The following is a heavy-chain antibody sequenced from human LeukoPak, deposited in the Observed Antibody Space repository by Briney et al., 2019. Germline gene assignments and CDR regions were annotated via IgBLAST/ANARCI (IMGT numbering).Heavy chain of an antibody. V-gene: IGHV3-23*01. CDR1: GFTFTNYA. CDR2: ISGSGGST. J-gene: IGHJ4*02. CDR3: AKLGLGGYCSSTSCYGWSDY. Sequence: GGSLRLSCAASGFTFTNYAMSWVRQAPGKGLEWVSTISGSGGSTYYADFVKGRLAISRDNSKNTLYLQMNSLRAEDTAVYYCAKLGLGGYCSSTSCYGWSDYWGQGTLVTVSS. D-gene: IGHD2-2*01.